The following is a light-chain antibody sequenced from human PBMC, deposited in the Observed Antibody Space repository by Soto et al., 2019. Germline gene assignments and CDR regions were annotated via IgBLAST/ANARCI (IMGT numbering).Light chain of an antibody. J-gene: IGLJ3*02. CDR1: NSDVGRYNS. V-gene: IGLV2-11*01. Sequence: QSALTQPHSVSGSPGQSVTISCTGTNSDVGRYNSVSWYQQLPGKAPQLIIPAVRQRPSGVPDRFSGSKSGNTASLTISGLQTDDEADYFCFSYTANDNWVFGGGTKLTVL. CDR3: FSYTANDNWV. CDR2: AVR.